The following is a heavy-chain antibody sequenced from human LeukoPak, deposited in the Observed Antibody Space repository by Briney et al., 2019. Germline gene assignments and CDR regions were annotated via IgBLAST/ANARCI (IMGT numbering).Heavy chain of an antibody. CDR2: IIPIFGTA. Sequence: SVKVSCKASGGTFSSYAISWVRQAPGQGLEWMGGIIPIFGTANYAQKFQGRVTITTDGSTSTAYMELSSLRSEDTAVYYCARGGYCSSTSCYFFNWFDPWGQGTLVTVSS. V-gene: IGHV1-69*05. CDR3: ARGGYCSSTSCYFFNWFDP. CDR1: GGTFSSYA. D-gene: IGHD2-2*01. J-gene: IGHJ5*02.